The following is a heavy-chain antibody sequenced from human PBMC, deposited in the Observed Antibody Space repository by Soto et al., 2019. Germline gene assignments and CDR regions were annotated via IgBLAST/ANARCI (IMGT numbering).Heavy chain of an antibody. D-gene: IGHD3-10*01. J-gene: IGHJ4*02. CDR2: IYNTGST. V-gene: IGHV4-59*08. CDR3: ASRNYYGSGSYHYYFDY. Sequence: SETLSLPCTVSGGSFTNYYWSWIRQPPGRGLEWIGYIYNTGSTNYNPSLKSRVTISVDTSKNQFSLKLSSVTAADTAVYYCASRNYYGSGSYHYYFDYWGQGTLVTVSS. CDR1: GGSFTNYY.